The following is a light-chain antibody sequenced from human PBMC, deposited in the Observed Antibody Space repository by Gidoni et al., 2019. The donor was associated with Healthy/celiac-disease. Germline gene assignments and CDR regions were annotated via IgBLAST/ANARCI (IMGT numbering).Light chain of an antibody. V-gene: IGLV3-25*03. Sequence: SYELTQPPSVSVSPGQTARITCSGDALPKQYAYWYQQKPGQAPVLGIYKDSERPSGIPERFSGSSSGTTVTLTISGVQAEDEADYYCQSADSSGTYPGNVVFGGGTKLTVL. CDR1: ALPKQY. CDR3: QSADSSGTYPGNVV. CDR2: KDS. J-gene: IGLJ2*01.